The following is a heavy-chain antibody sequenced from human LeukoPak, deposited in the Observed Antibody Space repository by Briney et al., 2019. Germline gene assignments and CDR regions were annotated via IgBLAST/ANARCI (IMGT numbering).Heavy chain of an antibody. D-gene: IGHD5/OR15-5a*01. Sequence: QPGGSLRLSCATSGFTFSSSAMSWVRQPPGKGLAWVSTISGSGGGTYYADSVKGRFTISRDNSKNTLYLQMNSLRAEDTAVYYCAKGGLSRAGLAFWGQGTLVTVSS. V-gene: IGHV3-23*01. CDR2: ISGSGGGT. CDR3: AKGGLSRAGLAF. J-gene: IGHJ4*02. CDR1: GFTFSSSA.